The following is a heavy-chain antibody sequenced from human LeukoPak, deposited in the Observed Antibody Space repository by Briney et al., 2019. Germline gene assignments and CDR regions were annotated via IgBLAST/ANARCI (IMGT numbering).Heavy chain of an antibody. Sequence: ASVKVSCKASGYTFTSYGISWVRQAPGQGLEWMGWISAYNGNTNYAQKLQGRVTMTTDTSTSTAYMELRSLRSDDTAVYYCALTEDYYDSRGTGDYWGQGTLVTVSS. CDR2: ISAYNGNT. V-gene: IGHV1-18*01. J-gene: IGHJ4*02. D-gene: IGHD3-22*01. CDR1: GYTFTSYG. CDR3: ALTEDYYDSRGTGDY.